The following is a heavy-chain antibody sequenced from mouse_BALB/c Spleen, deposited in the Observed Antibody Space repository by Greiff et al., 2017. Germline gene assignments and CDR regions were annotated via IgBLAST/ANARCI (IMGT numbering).Heavy chain of an antibody. CDR2: IDPANGNT. D-gene: IGHD3-1*01. CDR1: GFNIKDTY. Sequence: EVQLQESGAELVKPGASVKLSCTASGFNIKDTYMHWVKQRPEQGLEWIGRIDPANGNTKYDPKFQGKATITADTSSNTAYLQLSSLTSEDTAVYYCASSGYYAMDYWGQGTSVTVSS. J-gene: IGHJ4*01. CDR3: ASSGYYAMDY. V-gene: IGHV14-3*02.